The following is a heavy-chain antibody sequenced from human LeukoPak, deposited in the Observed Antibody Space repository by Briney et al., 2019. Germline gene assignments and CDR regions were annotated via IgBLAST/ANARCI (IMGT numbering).Heavy chain of an antibody. CDR3: AKDQRQRYYYYGMDV. Sequence: GRSLRLSCAASGFTFSSYGMHWVRQAPGKGLEWVAVISYDGSNKYYADSVKGRFTTSRDNSKNTLYLQMNSLRAEDTAVYYCAKDQRQRYYYYGMDVWGKGTTVTVSS. J-gene: IGHJ6*04. D-gene: IGHD6-25*01. CDR2: ISYDGSNK. V-gene: IGHV3-30*18. CDR1: GFTFSSYG.